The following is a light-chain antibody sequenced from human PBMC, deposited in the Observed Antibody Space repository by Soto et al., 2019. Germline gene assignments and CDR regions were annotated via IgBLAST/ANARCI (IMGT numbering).Light chain of an antibody. V-gene: IGLV2-14*01. CDR1: SSDVGGYNN. Sequence: QSALTQPASVSGSPGQSITISCTGTSSDVGGYNNVSWYQQHPGTAPKLMIYEVSNRPSGLSNRFSGSKSGNTASLTISGLQAEDEADYYCSSYTSSSSLYVFGTGTKVTVL. CDR3: SSYTSSSSLYV. J-gene: IGLJ1*01. CDR2: EVS.